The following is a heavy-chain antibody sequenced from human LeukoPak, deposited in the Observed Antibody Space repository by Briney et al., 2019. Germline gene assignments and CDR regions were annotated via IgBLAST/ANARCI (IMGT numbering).Heavy chain of an antibody. D-gene: IGHD1-26*01. CDR2: INHSGST. CDR1: GGSFSDYY. Sequence: SETLSLTYAVYGGSFSDYYWTWIRQPPGKGLEWIGEINHSGSTNYKPSLKSRVTISVDTSKNQFSLKLTSVTAADTAVYYCARVVGRYYKVDFWGRGTPVTVSS. CDR3: ARVVGRYYKVDF. V-gene: IGHV4-34*01. J-gene: IGHJ4*02.